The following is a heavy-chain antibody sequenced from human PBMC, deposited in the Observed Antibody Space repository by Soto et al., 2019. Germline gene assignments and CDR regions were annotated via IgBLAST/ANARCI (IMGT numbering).Heavy chain of an antibody. D-gene: IGHD2-2*01. J-gene: IGHJ5*02. CDR3: ARGYCSSTSCYSWFDP. CDR1: GGTFSSYA. CDR2: IIPIFGTA. V-gene: IGHV1-69*01. Sequence: QVQLVQSGAEVKKPGSSVKVSCKASGGTFSSYAISWVQQAPGQGLEWMGGIIPIFGTANYAQKFQGRVTITADESTSTAYMELSSLRSEDTAVYYCARGYCSSTSCYSWFDPWGQGTLVTVSS.